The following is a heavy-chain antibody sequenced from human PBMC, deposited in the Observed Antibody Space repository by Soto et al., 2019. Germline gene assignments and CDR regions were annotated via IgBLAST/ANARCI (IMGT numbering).Heavy chain of an antibody. V-gene: IGHV3-23*01. CDR1: GFNFTLHS. J-gene: IGHJ4*02. CDR2: ISGSGNRE. D-gene: IGHD3-22*01. Sequence: EVQLLESGGGLVQPGGSLGLSCAVSGFNFTLHSMTWVRQPPGKGLQWVSSISGSGNREYYEDSVKGRFIVSRDNSKNTRYLQMNRLLADDTALYYCARQTVGYYDSSRYPFDNWGQGTLVTASS. CDR3: ARQTVGYYDSSRYPFDN.